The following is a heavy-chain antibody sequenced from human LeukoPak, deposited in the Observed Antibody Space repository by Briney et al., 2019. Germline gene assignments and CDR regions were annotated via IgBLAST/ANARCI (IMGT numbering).Heavy chain of an antibody. D-gene: IGHD4-11*01. J-gene: IGHJ4*02. CDR1: GYFVSSGYY. CDR3: ASRTTVTNALSFDY. Sequence: SQTLSLTCGVSGYFVSSGYYWGWIRQPPGKALEWIGNIYNTGSTYYNPSLKSRVTISVDTSNNQFSLKLSSVTSADTAVYYCASRTTVTNALSFDYWGQGSLVIVSS. V-gene: IGHV4-38-2*01. CDR2: IYNTGST.